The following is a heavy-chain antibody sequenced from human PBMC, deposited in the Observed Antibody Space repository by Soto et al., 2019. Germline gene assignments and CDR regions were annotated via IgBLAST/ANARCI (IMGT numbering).Heavy chain of an antibody. D-gene: IGHD6-13*01. CDR2: IIPIFGTA. J-gene: IGHJ4*02. V-gene: IGHV1-69*01. Sequence: QVQLVQSGAEVKKPGSSVKVSCTASGGTFSSYAISWVRQAPGQGLEWMGGIIPIFGTANYAQKFQGRVTIPADESTSTDYMELSSLRSGDTAVYYCARERYSSSWYQVDYWGQGTLVTVSS. CDR3: ARERYSSSWYQVDY. CDR1: GGTFSSYA.